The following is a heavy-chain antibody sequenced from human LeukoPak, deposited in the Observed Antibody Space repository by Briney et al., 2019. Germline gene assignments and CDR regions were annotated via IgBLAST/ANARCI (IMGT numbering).Heavy chain of an antibody. J-gene: IGHJ4*02. CDR3: ARGGVDHYGSGTYYLTYYFDH. CDR2: ISGSGGAT. Sequence: GGSLRLSCAASGFTFSSYAMHWVRQAPGKGLEWVSGISGSGGATYYADSVKGRFTASRDDPHNTLYLQMNSVRAEDTAVYFCARGGVDHYGSGTYYLTYYFDHWGQGALVTVSS. D-gene: IGHD3-10*01. V-gene: IGHV3-23*01. CDR1: GFTFSSYA.